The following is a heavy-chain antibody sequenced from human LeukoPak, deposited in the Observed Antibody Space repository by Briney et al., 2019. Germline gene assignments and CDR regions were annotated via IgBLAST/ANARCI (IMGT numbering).Heavy chain of an antibody. D-gene: IGHD3-3*01. J-gene: IGHJ4*02. Sequence: ASVKVSCKASGYTFTSYGMSWVRQAPGQGLEWMGWISAYSGNTNYAQKLQGRVTMTTDTSTSTAYMQLRSLRSDDTAVYYCGRDRRRDYDFWSGYSGSPGGFDYWGQGTLVTVSS. CDR1: GYTFTSYG. CDR3: GRDRRRDYDFWSGYSGSPGGFDY. CDR2: ISAYSGNT. V-gene: IGHV1-18*01.